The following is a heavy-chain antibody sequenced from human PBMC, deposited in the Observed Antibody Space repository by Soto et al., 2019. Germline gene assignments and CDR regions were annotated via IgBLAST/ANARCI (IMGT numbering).Heavy chain of an antibody. D-gene: IGHD2-2*02. CDR3: ARDRNTLYGMYV. Sequence: EVQLVESGGGLVQPGGSLRLSCAASGFTVSSNYMSWVRQAPGKGLEWVSFIYSGSSTYYADSVKGRFTISRDNSKNTLYLQMNSLRAEDTAVYYCARDRNTLYGMYVWGQGTTVTVSS. J-gene: IGHJ6*02. V-gene: IGHV3-66*01. CDR1: GFTVSSNY. CDR2: IYSGSST.